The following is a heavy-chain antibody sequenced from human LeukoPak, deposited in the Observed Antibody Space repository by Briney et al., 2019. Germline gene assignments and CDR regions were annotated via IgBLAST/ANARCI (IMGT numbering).Heavy chain of an antibody. V-gene: IGHV1-8*01. J-gene: IGHJ5*02. CDR3: ARGIVVVTAIHPYNWFDP. Sequence: ASVKVSCTASGYTFTSYDINWVRQATGQGLEWMGWMNPNSGNTGYAQKFQGRVTMTRNTSISTAYMELSSLRSEDTAVYYCARGIVVVTAIHPYNWFDPWGQGTLVTVSS. D-gene: IGHD2-21*02. CDR2: MNPNSGNT. CDR1: GYTFTSYD.